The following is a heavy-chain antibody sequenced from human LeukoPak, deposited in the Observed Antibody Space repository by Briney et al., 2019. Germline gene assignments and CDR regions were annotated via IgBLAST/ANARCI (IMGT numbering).Heavy chain of an antibody. CDR3: AKVPSGSYYDQAYFDY. J-gene: IGHJ4*02. CDR1: RFTFSSYA. D-gene: IGHD1-26*01. V-gene: IGHV3-23*01. Sequence: GGSLRLSCAASRFTFSSYAMSWVRQAPGKGLEWVSAISGSGGSTYYADSVKGRFTISRDNSKNTLYLQMNSLRAEDTAVYYCAKVPSGSYYDQAYFDYWGQGTLVTVSS. CDR2: ISGSGGST.